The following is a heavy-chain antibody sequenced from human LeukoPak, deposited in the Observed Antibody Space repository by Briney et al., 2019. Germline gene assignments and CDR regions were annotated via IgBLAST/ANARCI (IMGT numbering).Heavy chain of an antibody. CDR3: ARDLGTATTEENYYGMDV. D-gene: IGHD5-12*01. Sequence: PGGSLRLSCVASGFTFSNNWMSWVRQAPGKGLEWVGRIKRKIDGGTTDYAAPVKDRFVISRDDSKNTLYLQMNSLRAEDTAVYYCARDLGTATTEENYYGMDVWGQGTTVTVSS. J-gene: IGHJ6*02. V-gene: IGHV3-15*01. CDR2: IKRKIDGGTT. CDR1: GFTFSNNW.